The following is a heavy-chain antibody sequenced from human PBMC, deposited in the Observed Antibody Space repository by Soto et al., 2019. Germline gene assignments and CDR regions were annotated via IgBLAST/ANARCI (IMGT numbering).Heavy chain of an antibody. Sequence: QVQLQESGPGLVKPSETLSLTCTVSGGSISSYYWSWIRQPPGKGLEWIGYIYNSGSTNYNPSLKSRVTISADTSKNQFSLKLSSVTAADTAVYYCAREGGGEFDPWGQGTLVTVSS. CDR3: AREGGGEFDP. CDR1: GGSISSYY. J-gene: IGHJ5*02. D-gene: IGHD3-10*01. V-gene: IGHV4-59*01. CDR2: IYNSGST.